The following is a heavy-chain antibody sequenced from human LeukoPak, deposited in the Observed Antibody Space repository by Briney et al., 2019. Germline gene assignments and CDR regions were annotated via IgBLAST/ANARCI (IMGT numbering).Heavy chain of an antibody. CDR1: VFTFSGYA. J-gene: IGHJ5*02. V-gene: IGHV3-23*01. CDR2: ISGSGGST. D-gene: IGHD3-22*01. Sequence: PGGSLRLSCAPSVFTFSGYAMSCVRQAPGKGVECVSAISGSGGSTYYADSVKGRFTISRDNSKNTLYLQMNSLRAEDTAVYYCAKGHYYDPDNWFDPWGQGTLVTVSS. CDR3: AKGHYYDPDNWFDP.